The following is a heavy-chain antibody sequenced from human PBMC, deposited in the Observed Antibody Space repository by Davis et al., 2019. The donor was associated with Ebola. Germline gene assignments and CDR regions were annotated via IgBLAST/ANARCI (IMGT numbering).Heavy chain of an antibody. CDR2: ISVYNGQT. D-gene: IGHD5-12*01. CDR1: GYSFSGFT. V-gene: IGHV1-18*01. CDR3: ARVGARGYSGYDGAYFDF. Sequence: ASVKVSCKASGYSFSGFTMSWVRQAPGQGLEWMGWISVYNGQTNYAPKLQGRVTMTTDTSTSTAYMELRSLGSDDTAVYYCARVGARGYSGYDGAYFDFWGQGTLVTVSS. J-gene: IGHJ4*02.